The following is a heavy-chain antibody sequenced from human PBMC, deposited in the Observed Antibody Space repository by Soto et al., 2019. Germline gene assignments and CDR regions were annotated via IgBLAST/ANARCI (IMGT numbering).Heavy chain of an antibody. CDR1: GGSISSGDYY. CDR3: ARVGISSWYPRGWFDT. V-gene: IGHV4-30-4*01. CDR2: IYYSGST. J-gene: IGHJ5*02. Sequence: SETLSLTCTVSGGSISSGDYYWSWIRQPPGKGLEWIGYIYYSGSTYYNPSLKSRVTISVDTSKNQFSLKLSSVTAADTAVYYCARVGISSWYPRGWFDTWGQGTLVTVSS. D-gene: IGHD6-13*01.